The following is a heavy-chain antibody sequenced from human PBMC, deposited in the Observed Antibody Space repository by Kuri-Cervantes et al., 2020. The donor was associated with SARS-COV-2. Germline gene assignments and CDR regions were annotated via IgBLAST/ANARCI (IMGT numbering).Heavy chain of an antibody. CDR1: GFTFSSYS. J-gene: IGHJ6*02. CDR3: ARDGNDDFWSGHELGMDV. Sequence: GGSLRLSCAASGFTFSSYSMNWVRQAPGKGPEWVSYISSSSTIYYADSVKGRFTISRDNAKNSLYLQMNSLRDEDTAVYYCARDGNDDFWSGHELGMDVWGQGTTVTVSS. V-gene: IGHV3-48*02. CDR2: ISSSSTI. D-gene: IGHD3-3*01.